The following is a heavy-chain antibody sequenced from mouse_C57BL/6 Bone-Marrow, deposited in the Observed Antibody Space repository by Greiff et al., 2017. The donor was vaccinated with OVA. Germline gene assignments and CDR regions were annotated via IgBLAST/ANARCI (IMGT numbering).Heavy chain of an antibody. V-gene: IGHV1-81*01. CDR3: ARGTYGKAFNFDV. D-gene: IGHD2-1*01. CDR1: GYTFTSYG. Sequence: QVQLKESGAELARPGASVKLSCKASGYTFTSYGISWVKQRTGQGLEWIGEIYPRSGNTYYNEKFKGKATLTADKSSSTAYMELRSLTSEDSAVYFCARGTYGKAFNFDVWGTGTTVTVSS. J-gene: IGHJ1*03. CDR2: IYPRSGNT.